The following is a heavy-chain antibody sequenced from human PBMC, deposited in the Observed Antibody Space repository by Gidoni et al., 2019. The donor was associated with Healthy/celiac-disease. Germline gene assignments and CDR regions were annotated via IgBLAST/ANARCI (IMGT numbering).Heavy chain of an antibody. D-gene: IGHD6-13*01. CDR2: INPTSGGT. V-gene: IGHV1-2*02. J-gene: IGHJ4*02. CDR1: GYTFTGYY. CDR3: ARVGGGEQPFDY. Sequence: QVQLVQSGAEVKKPGASVKVCGKASGYTFTGYYMHWVRQAPGQGLEWMGWINPTSGGTNYAQKFQGRVTMTRDTSISTAYMELSRLRSDDTAVYYCARVGGGEQPFDYWGQGTLVTVSS.